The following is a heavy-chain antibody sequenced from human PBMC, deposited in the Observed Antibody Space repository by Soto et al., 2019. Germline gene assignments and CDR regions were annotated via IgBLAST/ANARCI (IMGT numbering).Heavy chain of an antibody. J-gene: IGHJ4*02. V-gene: IGHV3-48*02. Sequence: EVQLVESGGRLVQPGGSLRLSCAASGFTLSSYSMNWARKAPGKGLEWVSYISSSSSTIYYADSVKGRFTISRDNAKNSLYLQMNSLRDEDTAVYYCVRGGALKIDYWGQGTLVTVSS. CDR3: VRGGALKIDY. CDR1: GFTLSSYS. D-gene: IGHD3-16*01. CDR2: ISSSSSTI.